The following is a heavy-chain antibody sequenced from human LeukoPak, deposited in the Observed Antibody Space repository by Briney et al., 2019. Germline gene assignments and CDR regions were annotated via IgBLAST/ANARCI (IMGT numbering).Heavy chain of an antibody. CDR2: MNPNSGNT. CDR1: GYTFTSYD. CDR3: AGKPRRPYDYVWGSYRYNPTYYFDY. J-gene: IGHJ4*02. Sequence: ASVKVSCKASGYTFTSYDINWVRQATGQGLEWMGWMNPNSGNTGYAQKFQGRVTMTRNTSISTAYMELSSLRSEDTAVYYCAGKPRRPYDYVWGSYRYNPTYYFDYWGQGTLVTVSS. V-gene: IGHV1-8*01. D-gene: IGHD3-16*02.